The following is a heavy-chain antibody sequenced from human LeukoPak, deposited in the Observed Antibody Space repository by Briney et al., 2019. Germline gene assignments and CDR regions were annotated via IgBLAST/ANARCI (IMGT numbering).Heavy chain of an antibody. V-gene: IGHV1-69*04. CDR1: GGTFSSYA. D-gene: IGHD3-22*01. CDR3: ARVPSDYYDSSGYYYA. Sequence: GASVKVSCKASGGTFSSYAISWVRQAPGQGLEWMRRIIPILGIANYAQKFQGRVTITADKSTSTAYMELSSLRSEDTAVYYCARVPSDYYDSSGYYYAWGQGTLVTVSS. J-gene: IGHJ5*02. CDR2: IIPILGIA.